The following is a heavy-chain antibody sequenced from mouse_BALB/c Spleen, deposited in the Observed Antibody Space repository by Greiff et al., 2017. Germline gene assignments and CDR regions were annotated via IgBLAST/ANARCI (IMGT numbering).Heavy chain of an antibody. CDR2: ISSGGSYT. CDR1: GFTFSSYA. D-gene: IGHD1-1*01. CDR3: ATDYGSLSWFAY. J-gene: IGHJ3*01. Sequence: EVKLVESGGGLVKPGGSLKLSCAASGFTFSSYAMSWVRQSPEKRLEWVAEISSGGSYTYYPDTVTGRFTISRDNAKNTLYLEMSSLRSEDTAMYYCATDYGSLSWFAYWGQGTLVTVSA. V-gene: IGHV5-9-4*01.